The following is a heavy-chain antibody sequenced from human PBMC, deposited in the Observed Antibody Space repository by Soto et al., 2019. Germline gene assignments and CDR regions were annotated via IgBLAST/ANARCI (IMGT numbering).Heavy chain of an antibody. CDR2: IYKSATT. J-gene: IGHJ5*01. CDR1: GDSISNLDYF. Sequence: PPETLSLTCSVSGDSISNLDYFCAWIRQPPGQALEYIGYIYKSATTYYNPSGGSRGAIAVDTSKSQFSLNVTSVTAADTAVYFCARGRYCLTGRCFPNWFDSWGQGALVTVSS. CDR3: ARGRYCLTGRCFPNWFDS. D-gene: IGHD7-27*01. V-gene: IGHV4-30-4*01.